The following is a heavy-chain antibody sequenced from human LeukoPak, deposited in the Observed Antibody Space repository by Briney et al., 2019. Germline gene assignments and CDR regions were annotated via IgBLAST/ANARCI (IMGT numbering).Heavy chain of an antibody. CDR1: GGTFSSYA. V-gene: IGHV1-69*13. CDR2: IIPIFGTA. CDR3: ARGRIAAAGTTFYAYGMDV. J-gene: IGHJ6*02. D-gene: IGHD6-13*01. Sequence: SVKVSCKASGGTFSSYAISWVRQAPGQGLEWMGGIIPIFGTANYAQKFQGGVTITADESTSTAYMELSSLRSEDTAVYYCARGRIAAAGTTFYAYGMDVWGQGTTVTVSS.